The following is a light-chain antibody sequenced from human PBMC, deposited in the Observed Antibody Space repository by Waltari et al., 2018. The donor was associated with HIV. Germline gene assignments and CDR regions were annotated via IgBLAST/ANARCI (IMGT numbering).Light chain of an antibody. CDR2: DVS. Sequence: QSALTQPASVSGSPGQSITISCTGTSSDVGGYNYVSWYQQHPGKAPKLWIYDVSDRPAGVSNRFSGSKSGNTASLTISGLQAEDEADYYCSSYTSSSTLGVFGGGTKLTVL. V-gene: IGLV2-14*01. CDR3: SSYTSSSTLGV. J-gene: IGLJ3*02. CDR1: SSDVGGYNY.